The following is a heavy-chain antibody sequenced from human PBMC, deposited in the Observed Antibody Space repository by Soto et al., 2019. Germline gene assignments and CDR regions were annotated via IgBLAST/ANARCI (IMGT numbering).Heavy chain of an antibody. Sequence: GASLKISCKGSGYTFTTYWIAWVRQMPGKGLEWMGIIYPGDSDTRYGPSFQGQVTISADKSNSTAYLQWSSLQASDTAMYYCARIIAVAGADAFDIWGQGTMVTVSS. CDR1: GYTFTTYW. CDR3: ARIIAVAGADAFDI. D-gene: IGHD6-19*01. J-gene: IGHJ3*02. V-gene: IGHV5-51*01. CDR2: IYPGDSDT.